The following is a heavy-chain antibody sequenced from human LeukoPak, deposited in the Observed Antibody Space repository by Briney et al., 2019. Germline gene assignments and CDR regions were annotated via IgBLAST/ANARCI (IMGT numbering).Heavy chain of an antibody. V-gene: IGHV4-34*01. J-gene: IGHJ6*02. Sequence: SETLSLTCAVYGGSFSGYYWSWIRQPPGKGLEWIGDINHSGSTNYNPSLKSRVTISVDTSKNQFSLKLSSVTAADTAVYYCARGPLNYDILTGYYFPLPYGMDVWGQGTTVTVSS. CDR2: INHSGST. CDR1: GGSFSGYY. D-gene: IGHD3-9*01. CDR3: ARGPLNYDILTGYYFPLPYGMDV.